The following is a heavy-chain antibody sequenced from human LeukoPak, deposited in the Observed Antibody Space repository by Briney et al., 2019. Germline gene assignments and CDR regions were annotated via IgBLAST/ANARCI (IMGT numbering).Heavy chain of an antibody. D-gene: IGHD3-10*01. CDR3: AHIGYYCGSGRIRNYYYYYMDV. CDR1: GFSLSTSGVG. V-gene: IGHV2-5*02. Sequence: SGPTLVKPTQTLTLTCTFSGFSLSTSGVGVGWIRQPPGKALEWLALIYWDDDKRYSPSLKSRLTITKDTSKNQVVLTMTNMDPVDTATYYCAHIGYYCGSGRIRNYYYYYMDVWGKGTTVTVSS. CDR2: IYWDDDK. J-gene: IGHJ6*03.